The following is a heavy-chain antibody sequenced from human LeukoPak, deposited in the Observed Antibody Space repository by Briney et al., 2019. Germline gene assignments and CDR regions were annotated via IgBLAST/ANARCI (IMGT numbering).Heavy chain of an antibody. CDR3: ASRYYDSSGY. Sequence: PSETLSLTCTVSGYSISSGYYWGWIQQPPGKGLGWIGSIYHSGSTYYNPSLKSRVTISVDTSKNQFSLKLSSVTAADTAVYYCASRYYDSSGYWGQGTLVTVSS. CDR2: IYHSGST. J-gene: IGHJ4*02. V-gene: IGHV4-38-2*02. D-gene: IGHD3-22*01. CDR1: GYSISSGYY.